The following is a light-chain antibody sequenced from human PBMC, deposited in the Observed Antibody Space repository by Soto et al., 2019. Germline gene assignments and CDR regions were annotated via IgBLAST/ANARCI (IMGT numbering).Light chain of an antibody. J-gene: IGLJ2*01. V-gene: IGLV6-57*02. CDR1: GGSIDSQY. Sequence: NFMLTQPQSVSEYSGKTIAIPCTGSGGSIDSQYVHWYRQRPGSAPTTLIFEDNRRPSGVPDRFSGSIDTSSNSASLTISGLRPEDEADYYCQSITDGNVIFGGGTKLTVL. CDR3: QSITDGNVI. CDR2: EDN.